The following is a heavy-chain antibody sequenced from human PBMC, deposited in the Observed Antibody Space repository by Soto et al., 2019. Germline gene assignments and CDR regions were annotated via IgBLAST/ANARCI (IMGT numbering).Heavy chain of an antibody. Sequence: SETLSLTCAVYGGSFSGYYWSWIRQPPGKGLEWIGEINHSGSTNYNPSLRSRVTISVDTSKNQFSLKLSSVTAADTAVYYCARGGGSGSCYNRGHYYYGMDVWGQGTTVTVSS. CDR2: INHSGST. D-gene: IGHD3-10*01. CDR3: ARGGGSGSCYNRGHYYYGMDV. CDR1: GGSFSGYY. J-gene: IGHJ6*02. V-gene: IGHV4-34*01.